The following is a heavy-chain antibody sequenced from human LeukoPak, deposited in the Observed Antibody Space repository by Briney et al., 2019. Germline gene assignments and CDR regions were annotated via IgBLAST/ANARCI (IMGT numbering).Heavy chain of an antibody. CDR2: INPNNGGT. V-gene: IGHV1-2*02. CDR3: GRDRHWNQGNFDY. D-gene: IGHD1-1*01. Sequence: ASVTVSCKAFGYTLTDYYIHWVRQAPGQGLEWMGWINPNNGGTNSAQKFQGRVTMTRDASIGIAYMELNRLTYDDTAVYYCGRDRHWNQGNFDYWGQGTLVTVSS. CDR1: GYTLTDYY. J-gene: IGHJ4*02.